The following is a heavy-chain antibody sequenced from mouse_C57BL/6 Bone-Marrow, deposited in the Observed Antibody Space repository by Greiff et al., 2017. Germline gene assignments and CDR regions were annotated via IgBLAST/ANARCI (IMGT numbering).Heavy chain of an antibody. Sequence: QVQLKQSGAELVRPGTSVKVSCKASGYAFTNYLLEWVKKRPGQGLEWIGVINTGSGGTNNHEMIKGKATLSADQSSSTAYIQLSSLTAEDSAVYFCARQDYYGSRYFDYWGQGTTLTVSS. J-gene: IGHJ2*01. V-gene: IGHV1-54*01. D-gene: IGHD1-1*01. CDR1: GYAFTNYL. CDR3: ARQDYYGSRYFDY. CDR2: INTGSGGT.